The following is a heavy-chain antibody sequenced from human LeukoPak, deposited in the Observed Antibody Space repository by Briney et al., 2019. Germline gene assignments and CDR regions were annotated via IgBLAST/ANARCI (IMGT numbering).Heavy chain of an antibody. J-gene: IGHJ4*02. V-gene: IGHV3-49*04. CDR2: IRRKADGGTT. CDR3: TRGGSGSYYLVYYFDY. CDR1: GYTFGGYA. D-gene: IGHD1-26*01. Sequence: PGGSLRLSCKASGYTFGGYAMSWVRQAPGQGLEWVGFIRRKADGGTTEYAASVEGRFTISRDDSKSIAYLQMNSLKTEDTAVYYCTRGGSGSYYLVYYFDYWGQGTLVTVSS.